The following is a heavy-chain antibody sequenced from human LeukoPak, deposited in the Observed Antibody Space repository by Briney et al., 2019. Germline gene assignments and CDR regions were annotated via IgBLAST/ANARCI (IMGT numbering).Heavy chain of an antibody. CDR3: VRDFRWAFDY. D-gene: IGHD1-26*01. CDR1: GFSFSNYW. CDR2: INLDGSEK. V-gene: IGHV3-7*01. J-gene: IGHJ4*02. Sequence: PGGSLRLSCVASGFSFSNYWMSWVRQAPGRGLEWVAKINLDGSEKSSVDSVKGRFTISRDNVKTSLYLQMNSLRADDTAVYYCVRDFRWAFDYWGQGTLVTVSS.